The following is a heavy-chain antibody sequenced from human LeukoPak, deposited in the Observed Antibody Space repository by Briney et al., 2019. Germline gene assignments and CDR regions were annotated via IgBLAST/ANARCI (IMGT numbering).Heavy chain of an antibody. CDR2: INTDGSST. Sequence: GGSLRLSCAASGFTFSSYWMHWVRQAPGKGLVWVSRINTDGSSTSYADSVKGRFTISRDNAKNTLYLQMNSLRAEDTAVYYCAKGYNSRAGTTDCCPLDYWGQGTLVTVSS. CDR3: AKGYNSRAGTTDCCPLDY. J-gene: IGHJ4*02. D-gene: IGHD2-21*02. V-gene: IGHV3-74*01. CDR1: GFTFSSYW.